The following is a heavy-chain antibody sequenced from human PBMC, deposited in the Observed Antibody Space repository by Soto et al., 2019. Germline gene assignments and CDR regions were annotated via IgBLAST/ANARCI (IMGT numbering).Heavy chain of an antibody. D-gene: IGHD6-6*01. J-gene: IGHJ4*02. CDR3: ARNSSPPFQVDY. CDR2: IDPSDSYT. V-gene: IGHV5-10-1*01. CDR1: GYSFTSYW. Sequence: PGESLKISCKGSGYSFTSYWISWVRQMPGKGLEWMGRIDPSDSYTNYSPSFQGHVTISADKSISTAYLQWSSLKASDTAMYCCARNSSPPFQVDYWGQGTLVTVSS.